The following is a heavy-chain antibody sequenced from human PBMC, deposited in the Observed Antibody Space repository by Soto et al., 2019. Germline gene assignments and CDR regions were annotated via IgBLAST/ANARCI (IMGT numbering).Heavy chain of an antibody. J-gene: IGHJ6*02. CDR2: IDPSDSYT. D-gene: IGHD6-25*01. CDR1: GYSFTSYW. CDR3: ARQGLPSPSYYYYYGMDV. V-gene: IGHV5-10-1*01. Sequence: GESLKISCKGSGYSFTSYWISRVRQMPGKGLEWMGRIDPSDSYTNYSPSFQGHVTISADKSISTAYLQWSSLKASDTAMYYCARQGLPSPSYYYYYGMDVWGQGTTVTVSS.